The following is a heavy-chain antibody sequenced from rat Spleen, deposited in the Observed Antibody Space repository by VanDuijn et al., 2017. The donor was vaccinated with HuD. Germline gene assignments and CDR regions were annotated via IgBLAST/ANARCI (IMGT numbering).Heavy chain of an antibody. CDR1: GFSLTTYN. V-gene: IGHV2-30*01. D-gene: IGHD1-3*01. Sequence: QVHLKESGPGLVQPSQTLSLTCTVSGFSLTTYNVHWVRQFPGKGLEWMGVIWTGGGTDNNSALKSRLSISRDTSKSQIFLKMSSLQTEDTAMYFCARSNGYGPFDYWGQGVMVTVSS. CDR2: IWTGGGT. CDR3: ARSNGYGPFDY. J-gene: IGHJ2*01.